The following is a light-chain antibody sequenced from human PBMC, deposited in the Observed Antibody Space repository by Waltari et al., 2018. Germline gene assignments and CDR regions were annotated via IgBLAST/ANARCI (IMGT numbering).Light chain of an antibody. CDR2: GAS. CDR3: QQYDSSPLT. V-gene: IGKV3-20*01. CDR1: QPIRTTY. J-gene: IGKJ4*01. Sequence: EIVLTQSPGTLSLSPGEGATLSCRTSQPIRTTYLAWYQQKPGQAPTLRIYGASSRATGVPDRFTGSGSGTDFSLTISSLEPEDFATYYCQQYDSSPLTFGGGTKVEIK.